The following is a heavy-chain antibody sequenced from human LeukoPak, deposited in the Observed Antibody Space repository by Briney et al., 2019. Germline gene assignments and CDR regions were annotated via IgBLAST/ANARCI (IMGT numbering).Heavy chain of an antibody. J-gene: IGHJ4*02. V-gene: IGHV1-2*02. CDR2: IHPNSGGT. Sequence: ASVKVSCKASGGTFSSYAISWVRQAPGQGLEWMGWIHPNSGGTNFGQKFQGRVTMTRDTSISTAYMELNSLRSDDTAVYYCAREGGMAVAAYFDYWGQGTLVTVSS. CDR3: AREGGMAVAAYFDY. CDR1: GGTFSSYA. D-gene: IGHD6-19*01.